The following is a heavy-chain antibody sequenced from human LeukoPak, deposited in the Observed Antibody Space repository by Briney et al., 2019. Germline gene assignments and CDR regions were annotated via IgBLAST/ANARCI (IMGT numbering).Heavy chain of an antibody. V-gene: IGHV3-23*01. CDR2: ISTDAGET. J-gene: IGHJ4*02. Sequence: GGSLRLSCAASGFTFSNSGMSWVRQAPGKGLEWVSAISTDAGETHYADSVRGRFTISRDNSKNTVSLQMSSLGAEDTALYYCAKGSGNGYGSGPFDYWGQGTLVTVSS. CDR3: AKGSGNGYGSGPFDY. CDR1: GFTFSNSG. D-gene: IGHD3-10*01.